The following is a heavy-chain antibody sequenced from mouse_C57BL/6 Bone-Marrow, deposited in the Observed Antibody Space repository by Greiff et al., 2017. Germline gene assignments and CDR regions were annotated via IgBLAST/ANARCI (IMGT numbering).Heavy chain of an antibody. CDR1: GYAFTNYL. CDR3: ARRWAY. CDR2: INPGSGGT. Sequence: QVQLKESGAELVRPGTSVKVSCKASGYAFTNYLIEWVKQRPGQGLEWIGVINPGSGGTNYNEKFKGKATLTADKSSSTAYMQLSSLTSEDSAVYFGARRWAYWGQGTLVTVSA. V-gene: IGHV1-54*01. J-gene: IGHJ3*01. D-gene: IGHD1-1*02.